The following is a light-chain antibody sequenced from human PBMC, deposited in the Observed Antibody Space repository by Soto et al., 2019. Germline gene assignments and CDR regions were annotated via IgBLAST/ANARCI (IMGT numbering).Light chain of an antibody. CDR3: QQYNVYWT. V-gene: IGKV1-5*03. Sequence: DIHMAQSPSTLSASVGDRVTITCRASQSIDVWLAWYQQKAGKAPKLLIYKASTLESGVPSRFSGSGSGTEFTLTISSLQPDDFATSYCQQYNVYWTFGQGTKVEIK. CDR1: QSIDVW. J-gene: IGKJ1*01. CDR2: KAS.